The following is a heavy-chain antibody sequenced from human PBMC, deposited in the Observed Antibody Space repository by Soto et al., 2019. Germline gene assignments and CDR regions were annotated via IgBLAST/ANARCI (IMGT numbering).Heavy chain of an antibody. CDR1: GFTFSDNL. CDR3: ASDIQSVGPLANEAFRV. D-gene: IGHD5-18*01. CDR2: LNPDTGNT. J-gene: IGHJ3*01. Sequence: QVQLVQSGAELKKPGASVNISCTASGFTFSDNLINWVRQVPGQGLEWMGWLNPDTGNTRYSETFQGRVTISRHPSGGIAYLERSGLENEDTPLYVCASDIQSVGPLANEAFRVWGQGTMISVSS. V-gene: IGHV1-3*01.